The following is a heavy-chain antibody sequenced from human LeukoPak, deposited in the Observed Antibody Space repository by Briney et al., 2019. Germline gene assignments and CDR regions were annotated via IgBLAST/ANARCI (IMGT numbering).Heavy chain of an antibody. CDR3: AKAGYSGYEFFDY. V-gene: IGHV3-30*02. CDR2: IRYDGSNK. CDR1: GFTFSSYG. D-gene: IGHD5-12*01. J-gene: IGHJ4*02. Sequence: PGGSLRLSCAASGFTFSSYGMHWVRQAPGKGLEWVAFIRYDGSNKYYADSVKGRFTISRDNSKNTLYLQMNSLRAEDTAVYYCAKAGYSGYEFFDYWGQGTLVTVSS.